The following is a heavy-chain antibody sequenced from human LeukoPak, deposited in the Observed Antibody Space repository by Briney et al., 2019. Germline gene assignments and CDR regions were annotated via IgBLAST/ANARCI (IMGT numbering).Heavy chain of an antibody. D-gene: IGHD5-18*01. V-gene: IGHV3-30*18. CDR3: AKEGTPMAPSYFDY. CDR2: ISHDGTVQ. Sequence: TGGSLRLSCAASGFTFSSYGMQWVRQAPGKGLEWVAVISHDGTVQHYADSVKGRFTISRDNSDNTLYLQMNSLRDEDTAIYYCAKEGTPMAPSYFDYWGQGTLIAVSS. J-gene: IGHJ4*02. CDR1: GFTFSSYG.